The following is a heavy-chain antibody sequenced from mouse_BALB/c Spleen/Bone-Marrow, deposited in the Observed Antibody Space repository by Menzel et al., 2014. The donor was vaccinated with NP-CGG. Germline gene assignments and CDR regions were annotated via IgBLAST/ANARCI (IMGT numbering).Heavy chain of an antibody. Sequence: EVKLMESGTVLARPGASVKMSCKASGYTFTSYWMHCVKQRPGQGLEWIGTIYPGNSDTTYNQKFKGKAKLTAVTSTSTAYMELSSLTNEDSAVYYCTTLARNYFDYWGQGTTLTVSS. CDR2: IYPGNSDT. V-gene: IGHV1-5*01. CDR3: TTLARNYFDY. CDR1: GYTFTSYW. J-gene: IGHJ2*01.